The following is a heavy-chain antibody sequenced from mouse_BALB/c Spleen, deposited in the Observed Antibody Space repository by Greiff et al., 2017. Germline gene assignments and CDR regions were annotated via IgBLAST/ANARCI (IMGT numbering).Heavy chain of an antibody. V-gene: IGHV5-6-5*01. J-gene: IGHJ4*01. D-gene: IGHD1-1*01. Sequence: EVQGVESGGGLVKPGGSLKLSCAASGFTFSSYAMSWVRQTPEKRLEWVASISSGGSTYYPDSVKGRFTISRDNARNILYLQMSSLRSEDTAMYYCARGGSSSYYYAMDYWGQGTSVTVSS. CDR2: ISSGGST. CDR1: GFTFSSYA. CDR3: ARGGSSSYYYAMDY.